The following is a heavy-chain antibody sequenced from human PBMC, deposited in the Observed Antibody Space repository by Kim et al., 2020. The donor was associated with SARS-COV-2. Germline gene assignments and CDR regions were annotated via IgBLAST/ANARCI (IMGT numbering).Heavy chain of an antibody. CDR1: GFTFSSYS. V-gene: IGHV3-48*02. D-gene: IGHD3-9*01. Sequence: GGSLRLSCAASGFTFSSYSMNWVRQAPGKGLEWVSYISSSSTIYYSDAVKGRFTISRDNAKNSLYLQMNSLRDEDTAVYYCARDRAYYDILTGYYKGYFDYWGQGTLVTVSS. CDR3: ARDRAYYDILTGYYKGYFDY. CDR2: ISSSSTI. J-gene: IGHJ4*02.